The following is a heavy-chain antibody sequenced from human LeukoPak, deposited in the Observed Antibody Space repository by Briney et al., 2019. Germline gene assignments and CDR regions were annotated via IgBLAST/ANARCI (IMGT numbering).Heavy chain of an antibody. CDR3: ARINVDYGDYAVAY. CDR1: GYSITSGYY. J-gene: IGHJ4*02. V-gene: IGHV4-38-2*01. Sequence: SETLSLTCAVSGYSITSGYYRGWIRQPPGKGLEWIGSLYHSGSTYYNPSLRSRVTISVDTSKNHFSLKLSSVTAADTAVYYCARINVDYGDYAVAYWGQGTLVTVSS. D-gene: IGHD4-17*01. CDR2: LYHSGST.